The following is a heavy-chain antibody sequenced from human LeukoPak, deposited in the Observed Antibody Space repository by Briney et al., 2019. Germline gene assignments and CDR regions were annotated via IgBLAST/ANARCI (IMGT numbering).Heavy chain of an antibody. D-gene: IGHD2/OR15-2a*01. CDR1: GFTFSIYG. J-gene: IGHJ4*02. V-gene: IGHV3-30*18. CDR2: ISYDGHT. CDR3: AKERGSTTHFDY. Sequence: PGGSLRLSCAASGFTFSIYGMHCVRQAPGKGLECGTVISYDGHTNYADSVKGRFTISKDNSKNTLYLQMNGLRDEDTAVYYCAKERGSTTHFDYWGQGTLVTVSS.